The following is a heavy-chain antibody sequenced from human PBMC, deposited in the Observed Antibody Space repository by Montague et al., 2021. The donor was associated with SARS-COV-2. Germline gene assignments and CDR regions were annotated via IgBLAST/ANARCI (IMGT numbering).Heavy chain of an antibody. Sequence: ETLSLTCAVYGGSFSGYYWSWIRQPPGKGLEWIGEINHSGSTNYNPSLKSRVTISVDTSKYQFSLKLSSVTAADTAVYYCARGRRILLWFGELLSGGDYYGMDVWGQGTTVTVSS. CDR2: INHSGST. CDR1: GGSFSGYY. V-gene: IGHV4-34*01. D-gene: IGHD3-10*01. J-gene: IGHJ6*02. CDR3: ARGRRILLWFGELLSGGDYYGMDV.